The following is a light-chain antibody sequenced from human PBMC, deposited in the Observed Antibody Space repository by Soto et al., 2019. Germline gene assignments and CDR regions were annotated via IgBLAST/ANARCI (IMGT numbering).Light chain of an antibody. CDR2: GAS. J-gene: IGKJ1*01. Sequence: VLTPSPASLSVSPGDRVTISCRAGPISSNLAWQQQRPGQAPRLLIYGASVRATGVPARFSGSGSGTEFTLTISTLQSEEFAGYYCQQYNNWPQTFGQGTKVDI. V-gene: IGKV3-15*01. CDR1: PISSN. CDR3: QQYNNWPQT.